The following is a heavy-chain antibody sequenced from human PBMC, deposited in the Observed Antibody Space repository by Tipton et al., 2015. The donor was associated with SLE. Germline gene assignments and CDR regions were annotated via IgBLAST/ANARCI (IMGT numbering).Heavy chain of an antibody. V-gene: IGHV4-59*08. CDR3: ARGMVTWRGAILGVDV. Sequence: TLSLTCTVSGDSISSYYWIWIRQPPGKGLEWIGYISYGGGTNYNPSLKSRVTISVDTARNQFSLKLTSVTAADTAVYYCARGMVTWRGAILGVDVWGQGTTVNVSS. CDR1: GDSISSYY. J-gene: IGHJ6*02. D-gene: IGHD2-21*02. CDR2: ISYGGGT.